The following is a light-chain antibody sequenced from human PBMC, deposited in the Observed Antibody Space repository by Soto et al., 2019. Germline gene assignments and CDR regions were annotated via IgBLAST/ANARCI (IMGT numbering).Light chain of an antibody. CDR3: QQYVDLPPT. CDR2: DAS. J-gene: IGKJ4*01. CDR1: QDINNY. Sequence: DIHMTQSPSSLSASVGYRFTISCQASQDINNYLNWYQQKPGKAPKLLIYDASKLETGVPSRFSGSGSGTDFTFTISSLQPEDIATYYCQQYVDLPPTFGGGTKVDIK. V-gene: IGKV1-33*01.